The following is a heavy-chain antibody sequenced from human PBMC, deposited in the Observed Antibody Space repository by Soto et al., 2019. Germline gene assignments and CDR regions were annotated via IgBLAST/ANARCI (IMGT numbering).Heavy chain of an antibody. Sequence: PSETLSLTCTVSGGSISSGDYYWSWIRQPPGKGLEWIGYIYHSGSTYYNPSLKSRVTISVDTSKNQFSLKLSSVTAADTAVYYCARVQGGGGAMVHNYWGQGTLVTVSS. CDR1: GGSISSGDYY. V-gene: IGHV4-30-4*01. CDR3: ARVQGGGGAMVHNY. CDR2: IYHSGST. J-gene: IGHJ4*02. D-gene: IGHD5-18*01.